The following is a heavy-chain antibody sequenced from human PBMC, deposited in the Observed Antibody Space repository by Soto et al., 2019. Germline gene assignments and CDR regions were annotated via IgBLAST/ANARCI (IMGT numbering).Heavy chain of an antibody. V-gene: IGHV4-59*01. Sequence: QVQLQESGPGLVKPSETLSLTCTVSGGSISSYYWSWIRQPPGKGLEWIGYIYYSGSTNYNPSLKSRVTISVDTSQTQFSLKLSSVTAADTAVYYCARDVGLLWFGEPNYYGMDVWGQGTTVTVSS. D-gene: IGHD3-10*01. CDR3: ARDVGLLWFGEPNYYGMDV. J-gene: IGHJ6*02. CDR1: GGSISSYY. CDR2: IYYSGST.